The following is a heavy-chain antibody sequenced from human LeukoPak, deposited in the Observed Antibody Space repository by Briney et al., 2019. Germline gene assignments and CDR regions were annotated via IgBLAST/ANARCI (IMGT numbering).Heavy chain of an antibody. V-gene: IGHV4-61*01. CDR1: GDSVSSGNYY. J-gene: IGHJ5*02. CDR3: ARDIVVVS. D-gene: IGHD2-2*01. CDR2: IYYSGST. Sequence: SETLSLTCTVSGDSVSSGNYYWSWIRQPPGKGLEWIGYIYYSGSTKYNPSLKSRVTISVDTSKNQFSLKLSSVTAADTAVYYCARDIVVVSWGQGTLVTVSS.